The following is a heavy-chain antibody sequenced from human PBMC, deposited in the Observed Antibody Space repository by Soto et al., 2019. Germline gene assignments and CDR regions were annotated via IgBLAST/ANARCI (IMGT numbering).Heavy chain of an antibody. D-gene: IGHD3-9*01. Sequence: SETLSLTCAVYGGSFSGYYWSWIRQPPGKGLEWIGEINHSGSTNYNPSLKSRVTISVDTSKNQFSLKLSSVTASDTAVYYCASRGKYVLRYVDYNRGVNWCDPWGQGTLVTVSS. CDR2: INHSGST. V-gene: IGHV4-34*01. CDR3: ASRGKYVLRYVDYNRGVNWCDP. J-gene: IGHJ5*02. CDR1: GGSFSGYY.